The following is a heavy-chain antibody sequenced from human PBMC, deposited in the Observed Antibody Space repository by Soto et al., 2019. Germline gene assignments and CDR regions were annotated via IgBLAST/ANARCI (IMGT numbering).Heavy chain of an antibody. CDR2: ISYDGSTK. Sequence: QVQLVESGGGVVQPGRSLRLSCAASGFTFGSYGMHWVRQAPGKGLEWVAVISYDGSTKYYADSVKGRFTISRDNSKNTLYLEMNSLRADDTAVYYCTGEVASGYWGQGTLVTVSS. CDR1: GFTFGSYG. CDR3: TGEVASGY. V-gene: IGHV3-30*03. D-gene: IGHD2-8*02. J-gene: IGHJ4*02.